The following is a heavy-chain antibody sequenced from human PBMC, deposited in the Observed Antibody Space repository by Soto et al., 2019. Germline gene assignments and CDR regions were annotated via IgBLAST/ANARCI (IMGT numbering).Heavy chain of an antibody. CDR2: INPNSGGT. CDR3: ARDISPAGRDPPFDY. V-gene: IGHV1-2*02. D-gene: IGHD3-10*01. Sequence: QVQLVQSGAEVKKPGASVKVSCKASGYTFTGYYMHWVRQAPGQGLEWMGWINPNSGGTNYAQKFQGRVTMTRDTSISTAYMELSRLRSDDTAVYYCARDISPAGRDPPFDYWGQGTLVTVSS. J-gene: IGHJ4*02. CDR1: GYTFTGYY.